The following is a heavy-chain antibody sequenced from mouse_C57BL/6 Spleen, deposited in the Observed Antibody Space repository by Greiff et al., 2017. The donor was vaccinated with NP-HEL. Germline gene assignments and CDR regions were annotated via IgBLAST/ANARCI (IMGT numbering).Heavy chain of an antibody. Sequence: DVMLVESGGGLVKPGGSLKLSCAASGFTFSSYAMSWVRQTPEKRLEWVATISDGGSYTYYPDNVKGRFTISRDNAKNNLYLQMSHLKSEDTAMYYCASRDDYGETSFDYWGQGTTLTVSS. D-gene: IGHD2-4*01. CDR1: GFTFSSYA. CDR3: ASRDDYGETSFDY. J-gene: IGHJ2*01. CDR2: ISDGGSYT. V-gene: IGHV5-4*03.